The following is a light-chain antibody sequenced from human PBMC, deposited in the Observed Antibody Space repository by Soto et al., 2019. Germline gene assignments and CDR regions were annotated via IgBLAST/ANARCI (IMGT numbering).Light chain of an antibody. CDR1: QSVSTN. CDR3: QQYHNWPTWT. Sequence: EVVMTQSPATLSVSPGERVTLSCRASQSVSTNLAWYQQIPGQAPRLLISGASTRATGVPPRFSGRGSGTEFTLTISSLQSVDSAVYYCQQYHNWPTWTFGQGTKVDIK. V-gene: IGKV3-15*01. CDR2: GAS. J-gene: IGKJ1*01.